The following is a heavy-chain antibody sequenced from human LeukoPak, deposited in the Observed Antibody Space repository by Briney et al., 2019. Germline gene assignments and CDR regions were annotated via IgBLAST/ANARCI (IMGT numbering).Heavy chain of an antibody. V-gene: IGHV3-74*01. J-gene: IGHJ4*02. D-gene: IGHD3-22*01. CDR2: IKDDGSVT. CDR1: GFTFSNYW. CDR3: ANPSSGYYQ. Sequence: GGSLRLSCAASGFTFSNYWMHWVRQAPGKGLVWVSNIKDDGSVTTYADSVKGRFTISRDNAKNTLYLQMNSLRAEDTAVYYCANPSSGYYQWGQGTLVTVSS.